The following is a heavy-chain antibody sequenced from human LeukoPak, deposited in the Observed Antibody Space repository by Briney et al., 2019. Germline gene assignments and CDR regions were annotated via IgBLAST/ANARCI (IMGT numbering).Heavy chain of an antibody. Sequence: SETLSLTCAVYGGSFSGYYWSWIRQPPGKGLEWIGEINHSGSTNYNPSLKSRVTISVDTSKNQFSLKLSSVTAADTAVYYCARSKWYSGRKAYSFEIWGQGTMVTVSS. CDR3: ARSKWYSGRKAYSFEI. J-gene: IGHJ3*02. V-gene: IGHV4-34*01. CDR1: GGSFSGYY. D-gene: IGHD2-15*01. CDR2: INHSGST.